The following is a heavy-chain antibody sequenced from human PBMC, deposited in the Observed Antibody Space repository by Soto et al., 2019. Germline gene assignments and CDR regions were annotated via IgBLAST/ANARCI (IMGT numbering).Heavy chain of an antibody. CDR3: ARGRYGDY. D-gene: IGHD1-1*01. Sequence: QVHLVQSGAEVKKPGASVKVSCQGSGYAFTTYGITWVRQAPGHGLEWMGWISAHNGNTNYAQQLQRRVTVTRDTSTSTAYMELRSLRYDDTAVYYCARGRYGDYWGQGALVTVSS. V-gene: IGHV1-18*01. CDR1: GYAFTTYG. CDR2: ISAHNGNT. J-gene: IGHJ4*02.